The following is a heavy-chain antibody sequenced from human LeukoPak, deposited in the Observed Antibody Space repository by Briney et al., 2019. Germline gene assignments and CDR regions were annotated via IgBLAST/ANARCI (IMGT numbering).Heavy chain of an antibody. CDR1: GFTFDDYA. V-gene: IGHV3-9*01. Sequence: PGGSLRLSCAASGFTFDDYAMHWVRHAPGKGLEWVSGISWNSGSIVYADSVKGRFTISRDNAKNSLYLQMNSLRAEDTALYYCAKGLNGDYATFDPWGQGTLVTVSS. J-gene: IGHJ5*02. CDR3: AKGLNGDYATFDP. CDR2: ISWNSGSI. D-gene: IGHD4-17*01.